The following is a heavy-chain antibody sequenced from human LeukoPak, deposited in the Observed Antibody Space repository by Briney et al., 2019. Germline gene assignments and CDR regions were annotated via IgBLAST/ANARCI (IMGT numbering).Heavy chain of an antibody. J-gene: IGHJ5*02. CDR1: GGTFSSYA. CDR2: IIPIFGTA. D-gene: IGHD6-13*01. CDR3: ASLYSSSWFGEAYWFDP. Sequence: VASVKVSCKASGGTFSSYAISWVRQAPGQGLEWMGGIIPIFGTANYAQKFQGRVTITADESTSTAYMELSSLRSEDTAVYYCASLYSSSWFGEAYWFDPWGQGTLVTVSS. V-gene: IGHV1-69*13.